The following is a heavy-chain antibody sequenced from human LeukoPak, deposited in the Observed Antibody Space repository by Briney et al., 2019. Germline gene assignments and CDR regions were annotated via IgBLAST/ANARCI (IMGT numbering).Heavy chain of an antibody. CDR2: IYYSGST. CDR3: ARGRWIQLWSPAEYFQH. CDR1: GGSISSYY. Sequence: PSETLSLTCTVSGGSISSYYWSWIRQPPGKGLEWIGYIYYSGSTNYNPSLKSRVTISVDTSKNQFSLKLSSVTAADTAVYYCARGRWIQLWSPAEYFQHWGQGTLVTVSS. J-gene: IGHJ1*01. D-gene: IGHD5-18*01. V-gene: IGHV4-59*12.